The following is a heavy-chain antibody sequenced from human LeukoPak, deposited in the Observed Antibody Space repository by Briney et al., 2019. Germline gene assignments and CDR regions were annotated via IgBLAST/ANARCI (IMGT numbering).Heavy chain of an antibody. J-gene: IGHJ6*03. Sequence: PGGSLRLSCVASGFTFSTYNMNWVRQAPGKGLEWVSHISPRGTTRYYADSMKGRFTISRDNAKNSLYLKMSSLRVEDSAVYYCASFSIRTGAYYLDVWGKGTTVAVSS. CDR2: ISPRGTTR. D-gene: IGHD2/OR15-2a*01. V-gene: IGHV3-48*04. CDR3: ASFSIRTGAYYLDV. CDR1: GFTFSTYN.